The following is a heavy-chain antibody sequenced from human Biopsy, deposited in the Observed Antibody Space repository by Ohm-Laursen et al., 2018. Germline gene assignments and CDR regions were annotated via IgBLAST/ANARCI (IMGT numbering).Heavy chain of an antibody. J-gene: IGHJ2*01. CDR3: ARHAPSYSGSYWRYFDL. CDR2: IYYTGST. Sequence: SDTLSLTCTVSGGSISIYYWSWIRQRPGKGLEWIGYIYYTGSTNYNPSLKSRLTISVATSMNHLSLRLTSVTAADTAVYYCARHAPSYSGSYWRYFDLWGRGTLVTVSS. CDR1: GGSISIYY. V-gene: IGHV4-59*08. D-gene: IGHD1-26*01.